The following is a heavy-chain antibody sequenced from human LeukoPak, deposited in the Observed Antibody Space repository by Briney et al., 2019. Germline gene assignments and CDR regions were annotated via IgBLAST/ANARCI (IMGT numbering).Heavy chain of an antibody. Sequence: SETLSVTCSVSDDSITMYYWTWIRQPPGKGLEWIGYVDHTGSTNFNPSLNGRVSISRDTSKNFFSLRLRSVTAADTAVYFCARGRVSSSTWYSTYYYYFYMDVWGKGTTVTVSS. CDR2: VDHTGST. CDR1: DDSITMYY. CDR3: ARGRVSSSTWYSTYYYYFYMDV. V-gene: IGHV4-59*01. D-gene: IGHD4-11*01. J-gene: IGHJ6*03.